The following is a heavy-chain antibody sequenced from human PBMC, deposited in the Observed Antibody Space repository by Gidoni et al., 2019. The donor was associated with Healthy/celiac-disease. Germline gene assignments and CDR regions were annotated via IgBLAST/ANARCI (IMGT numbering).Heavy chain of an antibody. J-gene: IGHJ5*02. V-gene: IGHV3-23*01. CDR2: ISGSGGST. Sequence: EVQLLESGGGLVQPGGSLRLSCAASGFTFSSYAMSWARQAPGKGLGWVSAISGSGGSTYYADSVKGRFTISRDNSKNTLYLQMNSLRAEDTAVYYCAKDEPILNWFDPWGQGTLVTVSS. D-gene: IGHD3-3*01. CDR3: AKDEPILNWFDP. CDR1: GFTFSSYA.